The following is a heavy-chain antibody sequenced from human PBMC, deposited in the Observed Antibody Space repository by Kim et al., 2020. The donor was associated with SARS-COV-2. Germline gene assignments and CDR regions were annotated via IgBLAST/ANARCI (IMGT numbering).Heavy chain of an antibody. Sequence: GGSLRRSCAASGFTFSSYVMSWVRQAPGKGLEWVSGISGSAGRTYYADSVKGRFTISRDSSKNTLYLQMNSLRAEDTAVYYCAKVMAAMVTWDAAFDHWGQGTLVTVSS. D-gene: IGHD5-18*01. V-gene: IGHV3-23*01. CDR1: GFTFSSYV. CDR2: ISGSAGRT. CDR3: AKVMAAMVTWDAAFDH. J-gene: IGHJ4*02.